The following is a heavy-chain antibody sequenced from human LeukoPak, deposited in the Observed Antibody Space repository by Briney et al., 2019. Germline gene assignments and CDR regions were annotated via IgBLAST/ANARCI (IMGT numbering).Heavy chain of an antibody. CDR1: GGSISTYY. V-gene: IGHV4-59*01. Sequence: SETLSLTCTVSGGSISTYYWSWIRQPSGKGLEWIGYIYYSGSTDYNPSLKSRVTISVDTSKNQFSLKLSSVTAADTAVYYCARGGIAVAKTYYFDYWGQGTLVTVSS. CDR3: ARGGIAVAKTYYFDY. CDR2: IYYSGST. D-gene: IGHD6-19*01. J-gene: IGHJ4*02.